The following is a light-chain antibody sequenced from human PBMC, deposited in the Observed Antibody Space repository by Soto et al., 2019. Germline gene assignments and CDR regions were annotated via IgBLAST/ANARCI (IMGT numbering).Light chain of an antibody. CDR1: QSISSN. CDR2: DAS. V-gene: IGKV3-11*01. J-gene: IGKJ5*01. Sequence: EIVMTQSPATLSVSPGERATLSCRASQSISSNLAWYQQKPGQAPRLLIYDASNRATGIPARFSGSGSGTDFTLTISSLEPEDFAAYYCQQRSNWPPITFGQGTRLEIK. CDR3: QQRSNWPPIT.